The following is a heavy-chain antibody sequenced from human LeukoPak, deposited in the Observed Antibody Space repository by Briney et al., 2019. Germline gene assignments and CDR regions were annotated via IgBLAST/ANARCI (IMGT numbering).Heavy chain of an antibody. CDR2: ISYDGSNK. Sequence: PGGSLRLSCAASGFTFSSYAMHWVRQAPGKGLEWVAVISYDGSNKYYADSVKGRFTISRDNSKNTLYLQMNSLRAEDTAVYYCAKEWGYCSSTSCYASYFQHWGQGTLVTVSS. CDR3: AKEWGYCSSTSCYASYFQH. J-gene: IGHJ1*01. V-gene: IGHV3-30-3*01. CDR1: GFTFSSYA. D-gene: IGHD2-2*01.